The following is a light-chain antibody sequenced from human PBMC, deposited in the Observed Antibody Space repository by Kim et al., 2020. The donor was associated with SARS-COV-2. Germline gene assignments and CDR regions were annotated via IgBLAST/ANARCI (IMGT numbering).Light chain of an antibody. CDR1: QSLASL. Sequence: ASIGDRVTITCRASQSLASLLAWYQQKPGKPPSLLISKASTLEVGVPSRFSGSGFGTDFTLTINSLQPGDFATYYCQHYHSFPVTFGGGTKVDIK. CDR3: QHYHSFPVT. CDR2: KAS. J-gene: IGKJ4*01. V-gene: IGKV1-5*03.